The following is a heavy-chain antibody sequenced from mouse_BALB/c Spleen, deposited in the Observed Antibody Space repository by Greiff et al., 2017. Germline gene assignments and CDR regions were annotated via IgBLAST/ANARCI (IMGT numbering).Heavy chain of an antibody. CDR2: ISSGSSTI. V-gene: IGHV5-17*02. Sequence: LVESGGGLVQPGGSRKLSCAASGFTFSSFGMHWVRQAPEKGLEWVAYISSGSSTIYYADTVKGRFTISRDNPKNTLFLQMTSLRSEDTAMYYCARWRYAMDYWGQGTSVTVAS. CDR3: ARWRYAMDY. CDR1: GFTFSSFG. J-gene: IGHJ4*01.